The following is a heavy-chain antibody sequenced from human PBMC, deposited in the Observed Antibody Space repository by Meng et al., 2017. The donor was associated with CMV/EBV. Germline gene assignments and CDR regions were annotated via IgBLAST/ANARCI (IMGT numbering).Heavy chain of an antibody. D-gene: IGHD5-18*01. CDR1: GFTFSSYA. V-gene: IGHV3-30*04. CDR2: ISYDGSNK. CDR3: ARGDSYGFSATEIFDY. J-gene: IGHJ4*02. Sequence: GGSLRLSCAASGFTFSSYAMSWVRQAPGKGLEWVAVISYDGSNKYYADSVKGRFTISRDNSKNTLYLQMNSLRAEDTAVYYCARGDSYGFSATEIFDYWGQGTLVTVSS.